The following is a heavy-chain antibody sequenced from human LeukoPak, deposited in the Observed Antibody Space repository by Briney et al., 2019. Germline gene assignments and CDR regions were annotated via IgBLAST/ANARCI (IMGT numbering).Heavy chain of an antibody. V-gene: IGHV3-66*02. D-gene: IGHD1/OR15-1a*01. CDR1: GFTVSSNY. CDR3: AKDRITGTGLYYYYYMDV. CDR2: IYSGGST. Sequence: GGSLRLSCAASGFTVSSNYMSWVRQAPGKGLEWVSVIYSGGSTYYADSVKGRFTISRDNSKNTLYLQMNSLRAEDTAVYYCAKDRITGTGLYYYYYMDVWGKGTTVTISS. J-gene: IGHJ6*03.